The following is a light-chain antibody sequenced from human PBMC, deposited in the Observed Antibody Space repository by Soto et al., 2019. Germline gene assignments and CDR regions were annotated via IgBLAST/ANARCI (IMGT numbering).Light chain of an antibody. CDR2: GAS. V-gene: IGKV3-15*01. CDR1: QSVSSN. J-gene: IGKJ4*01. Sequence: EIVMTQSPATLSVSPGERATLSCRASQSVSSNLAWYQQKPGKAPRLLIYGASTRATGIPARFSGSGSGTECTLTISSLQSEDFAVYYCQQYNNWPPAFGGGTKVEIK. CDR3: QQYNNWPPA.